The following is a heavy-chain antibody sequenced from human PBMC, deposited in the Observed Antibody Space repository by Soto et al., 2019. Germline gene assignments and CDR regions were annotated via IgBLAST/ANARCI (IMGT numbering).Heavy chain of an antibody. V-gene: IGHV1-69*01. CDR3: ASASPVICGGDPCYRLDSSFDS. J-gene: IGHJ5*01. CDR2: IIPLFGTP. D-gene: IGHD2-21*02. CDR1: GATFSTTG. Sequence: QVQLVQSGAEVRKPGSSLRVSCKSSGATFSTTGISWVRQAPGQGLEWMGGIIPLFGTPKYARKFQGRVSITADDTTNTVYMELNSLRPDDAAVYYCASASPVICGGDPCYRLDSSFDSWGQGSLVIVSS.